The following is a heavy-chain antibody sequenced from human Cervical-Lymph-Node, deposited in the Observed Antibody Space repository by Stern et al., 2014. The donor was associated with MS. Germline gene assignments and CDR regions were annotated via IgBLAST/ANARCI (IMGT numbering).Heavy chain of an antibody. CDR1: GYTFTSYG. V-gene: IGHV1-18*04. CDR2: ISSYNGNT. CDR3: ARQEDGDSFDY. J-gene: IGHJ4*02. D-gene: IGHD4-17*01. Sequence: QAQLVQSGAEVKKPGASVTVSCKASGYTFTSYGISWVRQAPGPGLEWMGWISSYNGNTNYAQKLQGRVTMTTDTSTSTAYMELRSLRSDDPAVYYCARQEDGDSFDYWGQGTLVTVSS.